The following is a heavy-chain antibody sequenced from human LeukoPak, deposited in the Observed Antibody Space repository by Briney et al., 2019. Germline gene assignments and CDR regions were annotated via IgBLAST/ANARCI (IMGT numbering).Heavy chain of an antibody. CDR2: IKQDGSDK. Sequence: PSETLSLTCAVYGGSFSGYYWSWVRQAPGKGLEWVANIKQDGSDKYYVDSVKGRFTISRDNAKNSLYLQMNSLRAEDTAVYYCARDHHHRLWDDYYYYMDVWGKGTTVTISS. CDR1: GGSFSGYY. V-gene: IGHV3-7*01. J-gene: IGHJ6*03. D-gene: IGHD3-16*02. CDR3: ARDHHHRLWDDYYYYMDV.